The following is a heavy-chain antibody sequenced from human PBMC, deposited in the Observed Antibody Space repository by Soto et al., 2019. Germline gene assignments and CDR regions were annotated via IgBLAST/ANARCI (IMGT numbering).Heavy chain of an antibody. V-gene: IGHV1-46*03. CDR1: GGTFSSYY. Sequence: ASVKVSCKASGGTFSSYYMHWVRQAPGQGLEWMGIINPSGGSTSYAQKFQGRVTMTRDTSTSTVYMELSSLRSEDTAVYYCARGVTTVTSPRSAFDIWGQGTMVTVSS. CDR3: ARGVTTVTSPRSAFDI. J-gene: IGHJ3*02. D-gene: IGHD4-17*01. CDR2: INPSGGST.